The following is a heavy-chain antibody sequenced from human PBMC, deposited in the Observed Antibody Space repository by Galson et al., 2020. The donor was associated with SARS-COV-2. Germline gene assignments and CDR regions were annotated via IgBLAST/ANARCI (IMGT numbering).Heavy chain of an antibody. CDR1: GFTFSSYA. Sequence: GGSLRLSCAASGFTFSSYAMSWVRQAPGKGLEWVSAFSASGGSTYYADSVKGRFTISRDNSKNTLHLQMNSLRAEDTAVYYCAKDGGLWRYDFWTGYYPYFDYWGQGTLVTAPS. CDR2: FSASGGST. V-gene: IGHV3-23*01. D-gene: IGHD3-3*01. J-gene: IGHJ4*02. CDR3: AKDGGLWRYDFWTGYYPYFDY.